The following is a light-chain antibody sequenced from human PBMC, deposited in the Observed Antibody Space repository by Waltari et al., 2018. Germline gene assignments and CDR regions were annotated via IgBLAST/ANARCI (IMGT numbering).Light chain of an antibody. J-gene: IGKJ4*01. CDR3: QQSYTTRFT. CDR1: QTISTY. CDR2: AAS. Sequence: DIQMTQSPSSLSASVGDRVTITCRASQTISTYLNWYQQKPGKAPKLLIYAASSLQSGVPSRFSGSGAGTDFTLTISSRKPEDVASDYCQQSYTTRFTFGGGTKVEI. V-gene: IGKV1-39*01.